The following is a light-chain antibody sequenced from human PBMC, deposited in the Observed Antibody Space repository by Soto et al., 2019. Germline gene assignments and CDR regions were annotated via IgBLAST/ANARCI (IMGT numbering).Light chain of an antibody. CDR2: AAP. Sequence: DIQMTQSPSSLSASVGDRVTITCRASQSISSYLNWYQQKPGKAPKLLIYAAPSLRSGVPSRFSGSGSGTDFTLTISSLQPEDFATYYCQQSYSTPYTFGQGTKLEIK. J-gene: IGKJ2*01. V-gene: IGKV1-39*01. CDR3: QQSYSTPYT. CDR1: QSISSY.